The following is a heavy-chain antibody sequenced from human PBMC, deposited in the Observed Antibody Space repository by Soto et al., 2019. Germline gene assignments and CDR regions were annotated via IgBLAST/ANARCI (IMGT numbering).Heavy chain of an antibody. V-gene: IGHV1-18*01. J-gene: IGHJ4*02. CDR1: GYTFTSYG. Sequence: GASVKVSCKASGYTFTSYGISWVRQAPGQGLEWMGWISAYNGNTNYAEKLQGRVTMTTDTSTSTAYMELRSLRSDDTAVYYCARLKLLWFGELMDRVLQRLPDYWGQGTLVTVSS. D-gene: IGHD3-10*01. CDR3: ARLKLLWFGELMDRVLQRLPDY. CDR2: ISAYNGNT.